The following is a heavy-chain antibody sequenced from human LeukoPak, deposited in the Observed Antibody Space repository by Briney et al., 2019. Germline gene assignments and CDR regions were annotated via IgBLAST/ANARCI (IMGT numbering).Heavy chain of an antibody. CDR1: GFTFSSYA. CDR3: AKDRAVTIFGVVIPSFDY. V-gene: IGHV3-23*01. CDR2: ISGSGGST. D-gene: IGHD3-3*01. Sequence: GGSLRLSCAASGFTFSSYATSWVRQAPGKGLEWVSAISGSGGSTYYADSVKGRFTISRDNSKNTLYLQMNSLRAEDTAVYYCAKDRAVTIFGVVIPSFDYWGQGTLVTVSS. J-gene: IGHJ4*02.